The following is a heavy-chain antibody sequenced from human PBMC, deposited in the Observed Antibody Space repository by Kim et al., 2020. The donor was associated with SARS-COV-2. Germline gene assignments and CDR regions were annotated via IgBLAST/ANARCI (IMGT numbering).Heavy chain of an antibody. D-gene: IGHD2-15*01. CDR3: ATGPSVYCSGGSCYSSSAYYYYYGMDV. CDR2: FDPEDGET. CDR1: GYTLTELS. J-gene: IGHJ6*02. Sequence: ASVKVSCKVSGYTLTELSMHWVRQAPGKGLEWMGGFDPEDGETIYAQKFQGRATMTEDTSTDTAYMELSSLRSEDTAVYYCATGPSVYCSGGSCYSSSAYYYYYGMDVWGQGTTVTVSS. V-gene: IGHV1-24*01.